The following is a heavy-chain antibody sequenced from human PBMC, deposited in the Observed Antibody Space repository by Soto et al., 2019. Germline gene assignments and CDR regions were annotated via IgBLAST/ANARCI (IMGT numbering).Heavy chain of an antibody. V-gene: IGHV1-8*01. CDR3: ASAKGAASFDL. CDR2: VSPNSGIT. J-gene: IGHJ5*02. D-gene: IGHD6-25*01. CDR1: GYRFGSHD. Sequence: QEHLVQSGAEVKKPGASVIVSCKASGYRFGSHDIHWVRQAAGQGLEWMGWVSPNSGITGYAQRFQGRIIMTRATSKSTAYMEVKSLTSADTAIYFCASAKGAASFDLWGQGTRVTAAS.